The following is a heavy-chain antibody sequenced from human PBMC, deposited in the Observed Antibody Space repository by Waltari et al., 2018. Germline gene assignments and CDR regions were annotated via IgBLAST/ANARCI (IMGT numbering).Heavy chain of an antibody. Sequence: QVQLQESGPGLVKPSETLSLTCTVPGGSISGYYWSWIRQPPGKGLDYIGHIYYSGSTSYNPSLKSRVTISVDTSKNQFSLKLNSVTAADTAVYYCARFTSATTGAMDVWGQGTTVTVSS. J-gene: IGHJ6*02. D-gene: IGHD1-1*01. CDR1: GGSISGYY. CDR3: ARFTSATTGAMDV. V-gene: IGHV4-59*08. CDR2: IYYSGST.